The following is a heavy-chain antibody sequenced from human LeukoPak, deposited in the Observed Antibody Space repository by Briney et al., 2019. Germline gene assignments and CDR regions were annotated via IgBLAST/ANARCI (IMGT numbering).Heavy chain of an antibody. CDR2: IYYSGST. Sequence: SETLSLTCTVSGGSISSGDYYWSWIRQPPGKVLELIGYIYYSGSTYYNPSLKSRVTISVDTSKNQFSLKLSSVTAADTAVYYCARTIAAAKGRVDYWGQGTLVTVSS. V-gene: IGHV4-30-4*01. J-gene: IGHJ4*02. CDR3: ARTIAAAKGRVDY. CDR1: GGSISSGDYY. D-gene: IGHD6-13*01.